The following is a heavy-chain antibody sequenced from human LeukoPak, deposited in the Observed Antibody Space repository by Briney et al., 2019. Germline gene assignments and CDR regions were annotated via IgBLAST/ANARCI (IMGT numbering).Heavy chain of an antibody. CDR3: ARHSSSWYHFDY. J-gene: IGHJ4*02. Sequence: SETLSLTCTVSGVSIISSSYHWGWIRQPPGKGLEWIGSIYYSGSTYYNPSLKSRVAISVDTSNNQFSLKLSSVTAADTAVYYCARHSSSWYHFDYWGQGTLVAVSS. CDR2: IYYSGST. V-gene: IGHV4-39*01. D-gene: IGHD6-13*01. CDR1: GVSIISSSYH.